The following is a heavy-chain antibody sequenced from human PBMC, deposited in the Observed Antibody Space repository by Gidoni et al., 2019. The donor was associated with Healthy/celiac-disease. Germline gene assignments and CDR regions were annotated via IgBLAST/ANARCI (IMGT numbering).Heavy chain of an antibody. D-gene: IGHD2-15*01. Sequence: HVQLVQSGAEVMQPVSSVKVSCKASVGTFSSYAISWVRKAPGQGLEWMGRIIPILGIANYAQKFQGRVTITADKSTSTAYMELSSLRSEDTAVYYCARAPGVVAPSRGWFDPWGQGTLVTVSS. CDR1: VGTFSSYA. J-gene: IGHJ5*02. CDR3: ARAPGVVAPSRGWFDP. CDR2: IIPILGIA. V-gene: IGHV1-69*09.